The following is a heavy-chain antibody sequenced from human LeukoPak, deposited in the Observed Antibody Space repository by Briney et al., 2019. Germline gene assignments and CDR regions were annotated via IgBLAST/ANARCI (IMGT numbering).Heavy chain of an antibody. Sequence: SETLSLTCTVSGGSISSYYWSWIRQPPGKGLEWIGYIYYSGSTNYNPSLKSRVTISVDTSKNQFSLKLSSVTAADTAVYYRARGFDSSWDAFDIWGQGTMVTVSS. CDR1: GGSISSYY. CDR2: IYYSGST. CDR3: ARGFDSSWDAFDI. D-gene: IGHD6-13*01. V-gene: IGHV4-59*01. J-gene: IGHJ3*02.